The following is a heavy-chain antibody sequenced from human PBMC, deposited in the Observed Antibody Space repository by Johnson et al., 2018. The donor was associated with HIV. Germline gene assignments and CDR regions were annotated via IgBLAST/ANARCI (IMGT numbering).Heavy chain of an antibody. V-gene: IGHV3-9*01. J-gene: IGHJ3*02. CDR2: ISWNSGSI. D-gene: IGHD4-23*01. Sequence: DVQVVESGGGVVQPGRSLRLSCAASGFTFDDYAMHWVRQAPGKGLEWVSGISWNSGSIGYADSVKGRFTISRDNAKNSLYLQMNSLRAEDTALYYCAKDITVVMHGAGAFDIWGQGTMVTVSS. CDR3: AKDITVVMHGAGAFDI. CDR1: GFTFDDYA.